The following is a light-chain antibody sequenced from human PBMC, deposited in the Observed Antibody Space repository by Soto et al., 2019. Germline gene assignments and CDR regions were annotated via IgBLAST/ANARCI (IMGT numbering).Light chain of an antibody. CDR3: QHRNNRPFS. Sequence: DIVMTQSPDSLAVSLGERATINCKSSQSVIYSSNNKNYLAWYQQKPGQPPKLLIYWASTRESGVPDRFSGSGSGTDFTLTISSLEPEDFAVYYCQHRNNRPFSFGPGRRLEIK. J-gene: IGKJ5*01. CDR2: WAS. CDR1: QSVIYSSNNKNY. V-gene: IGKV4-1*01.